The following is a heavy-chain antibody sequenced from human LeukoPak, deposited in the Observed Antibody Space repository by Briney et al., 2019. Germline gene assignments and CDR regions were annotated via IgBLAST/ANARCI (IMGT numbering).Heavy chain of an antibody. CDR3: ARVGDNTAFDY. J-gene: IGHJ4*02. Sequence: PGGSLRLSCAASGFTFSTYALHWVRQVPGKGLEYVSAISSIGGTTYYANSVKGRFTISRDNSKNKLYLQMGSLKPEDTAVYYCARVGDNTAFDYWGQGTLVTVSS. V-gene: IGHV3-64*01. CDR2: ISSIGGTT. CDR1: GFTFSTYA. D-gene: IGHD2-21*01.